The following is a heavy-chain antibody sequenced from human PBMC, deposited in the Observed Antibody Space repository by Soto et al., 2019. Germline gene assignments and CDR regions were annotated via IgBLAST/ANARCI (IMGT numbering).Heavy chain of an antibody. V-gene: IGHV4-34*01. D-gene: IGHD6-19*01. Sequence: QVQLQQWGAGLLKPSETLSLTCAVYGGSFSGYYWSWIRQPPGKGLEWIGEINHSGSTNYNPSLKSRVSISVDTSKNQFTLKLSSVTAAVMAVYYCARGRLGSSVFAYWGQGTLVTVSS. J-gene: IGHJ4*02. CDR1: GGSFSGYY. CDR3: ARGRLGSSVFAY. CDR2: INHSGST.